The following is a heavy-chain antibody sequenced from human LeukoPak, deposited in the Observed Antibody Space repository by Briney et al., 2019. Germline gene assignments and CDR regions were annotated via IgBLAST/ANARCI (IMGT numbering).Heavy chain of an antibody. J-gene: IGHJ4*02. V-gene: IGHV3-30*02. CDR3: AKDFGYGVDY. Sequence: GGSLRLSCAASGFTFSSYNMHWVRQPPGKGLEWVAFIRLDGNNKYYADSVKGRLTISRDNSKNTLFLQMSSLRAEDTAVYYCAKDFGYGVDYWGQGTLVTVSS. D-gene: IGHD5-12*01. CDR1: GFTFSSYN. CDR2: IRLDGNNK.